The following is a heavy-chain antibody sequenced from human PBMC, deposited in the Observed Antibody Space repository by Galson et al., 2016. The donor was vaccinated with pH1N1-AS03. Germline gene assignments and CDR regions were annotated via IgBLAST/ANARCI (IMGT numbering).Heavy chain of an antibody. D-gene: IGHD6-25*01. J-gene: IGHJ4*02. CDR3: ARLEGLSSSASYSGWYYFDY. Sequence: SVKVSCKASDYTFTNYGISWVRQAPGQGLEWMGCISTYNGNTNYAQKFQGRVTMTTDTSTSTAYMELRSLRSDDTSLYYCARLEGLSSSASYSGWYYFDYWGQGTLVTVSS. CDR2: ISTYNGNT. CDR1: DYTFTNYG. V-gene: IGHV1-18*04.